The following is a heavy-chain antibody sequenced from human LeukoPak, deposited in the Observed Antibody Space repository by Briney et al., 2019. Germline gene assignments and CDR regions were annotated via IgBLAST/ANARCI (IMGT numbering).Heavy chain of an antibody. Sequence: SETLSLTCTVSGGSISSSSYYWGWIRQPPGKGPEWIGSIYYSGSTYYNPSLKSRVTISVDTSKNQFSLKLSSVTAADTAVYYCARLSSSSWHRYNWFDPWGQGTLVTVSS. CDR1: GGSISSSSYY. CDR2: IYYSGST. D-gene: IGHD6-13*01. J-gene: IGHJ5*02. CDR3: ARLSSSSWHRYNWFDP. V-gene: IGHV4-39*01.